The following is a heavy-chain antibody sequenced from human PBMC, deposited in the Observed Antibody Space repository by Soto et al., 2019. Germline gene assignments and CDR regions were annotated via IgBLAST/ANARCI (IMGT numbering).Heavy chain of an antibody. J-gene: IGHJ4*02. CDR1: GYSISSGYY. CDR2: IYHSGST. Sequence: SETLSLTCAVSGYSISSGYYWGWIRQPPGKGLEWIGSIYHSGSTYYNPSLKSRVTIPVDTSKNQFSLKLSSVTAADTAVYYCARDLLGVVVPATPGFFDYWGQGTLVTVSS. D-gene: IGHD2-2*01. CDR3: ARDLLGVVVPATPGFFDY. V-gene: IGHV4-38-2*02.